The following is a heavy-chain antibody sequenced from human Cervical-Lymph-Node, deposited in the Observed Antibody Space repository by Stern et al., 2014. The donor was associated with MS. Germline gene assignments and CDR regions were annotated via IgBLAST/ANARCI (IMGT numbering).Heavy chain of an antibody. Sequence: EVQLVESGGGLVQHGESLRLSCAGSGFTFSGYYMHWVRQAPGKGLVWVSRVSSGVISSNFVYSVQGRFTISRDNAENTLYLQMNSLRVEDTAVYYCVRGAVGTYVWFDPWGQGTLVTVSS. V-gene: IGHV3-74*02. CDR2: VSSGVISS. J-gene: IGHJ5*02. CDR1: GFTFSGYY. D-gene: IGHD6-19*01. CDR3: VRGAVGTYVWFDP.